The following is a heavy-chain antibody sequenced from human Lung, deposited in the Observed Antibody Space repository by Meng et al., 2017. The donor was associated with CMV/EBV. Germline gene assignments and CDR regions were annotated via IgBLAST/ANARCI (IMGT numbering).Heavy chain of an antibody. V-gene: IGHV3-48*04. CDR3: ARGRRYYDFWSGSDIKGRAV. CDR1: GFTFSSYS. J-gene: IGHJ6*02. CDR2: INSSSSTI. D-gene: IGHD3-3*01. Sequence: GESLKISCAASGFTFSSYSMNWVRQAPGKGLEWVSYINSSSSTIYYADSVKGRFTICRDNAKNSQYLKMISLRAEDTAVYYCARGRRYYDFWSGSDIKGRAVGXQGTXVTVSS.